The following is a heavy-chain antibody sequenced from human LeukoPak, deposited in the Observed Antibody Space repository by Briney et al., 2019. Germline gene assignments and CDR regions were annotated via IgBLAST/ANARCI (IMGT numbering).Heavy chain of an antibody. J-gene: IGHJ4*02. CDR2: IYHTGST. Sequence: PSETLSLACAVSGYLISSGYYWGWIRQPPGKGLEWIGSIYHTGSTHYNPSLKSRVTISIDTSKNQFSLKLRSVTAADTAVYSCVRQWQSTGFDYWGQGTLVTVSS. CDR1: GYLISSGYY. CDR3: VRQWQSTGFDY. V-gene: IGHV4-38-2*01. D-gene: IGHD2-2*01.